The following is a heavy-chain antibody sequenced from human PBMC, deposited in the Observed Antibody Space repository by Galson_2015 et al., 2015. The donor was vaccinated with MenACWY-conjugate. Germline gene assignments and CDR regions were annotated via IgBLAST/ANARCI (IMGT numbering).Heavy chain of an antibody. CDR1: GFTFSNYW. CDR3: ARGYGGYNPLDS. D-gene: IGHD5-24*01. CDR2: INGDGSTI. Sequence: SLRLSCAASGFTFSNYWMHWVRHVPGKGLVWVSRINGDGSTISYADSVKGRFTISRDNAKNTLYLQMNSLRAEDTAVYYCARGYGGYNPLDSWGQGTLVTVSS. V-gene: IGHV3-74*01. J-gene: IGHJ4*02.